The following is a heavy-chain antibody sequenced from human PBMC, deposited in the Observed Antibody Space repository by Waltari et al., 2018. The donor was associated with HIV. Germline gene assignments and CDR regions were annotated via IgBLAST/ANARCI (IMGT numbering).Heavy chain of an antibody. D-gene: IGHD3-22*01. Sequence: EVQLVESGGGLVQPGGSLRLSCAASGFTFSSYSMNWVRQAPGKGLEWVSYISSSSSTIYYADSVKGRFTISRDNAKNSLYLQMNSLRDEDTAVYYCARGRDSSGYSPYWYFDLWGRGTLVTVSS. CDR3: ARGRDSSGYSPYWYFDL. CDR1: GFTFSSYS. J-gene: IGHJ2*01. V-gene: IGHV3-48*02. CDR2: ISSSSSTI.